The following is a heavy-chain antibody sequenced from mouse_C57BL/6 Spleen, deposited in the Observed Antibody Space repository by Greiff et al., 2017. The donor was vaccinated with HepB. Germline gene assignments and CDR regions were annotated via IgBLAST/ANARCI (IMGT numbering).Heavy chain of an antibody. CDR1: GYTFTSYW. Sequence: EVQLQESGTVLARPGASVKMSCKTSGYTFTSYWMHWVKQRPGQGLEWIGAIYPGNSDTSYNQKFKGKAKLTAVTSASTAYMERSSLTNEDSAVYYCTRSYYDYDWFAYWGQGTLVTVSA. D-gene: IGHD2-4*01. V-gene: IGHV1-5*01. J-gene: IGHJ3*01. CDR2: IYPGNSDT. CDR3: TRSYYDYDWFAY.